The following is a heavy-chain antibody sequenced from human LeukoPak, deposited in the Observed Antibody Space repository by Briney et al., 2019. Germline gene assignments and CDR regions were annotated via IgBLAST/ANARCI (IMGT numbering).Heavy chain of an antibody. CDR3: ARVFRSSGSYPNKYYYYGMDV. J-gene: IGHJ6*02. D-gene: IGHD3-10*01. Sequence: ASVKVSCKASGYTFTSYYMHWVRQAPGQGLGWMGIINPSGGSTSYAQKFQGRVTMTRDTSTSTVYMELRSLRSEDTAVYYCARVFRSSGSYPNKYYYYGMDVWGQGTTVTVSS. V-gene: IGHV1-46*01. CDR2: INPSGGST. CDR1: GYTFTSYY.